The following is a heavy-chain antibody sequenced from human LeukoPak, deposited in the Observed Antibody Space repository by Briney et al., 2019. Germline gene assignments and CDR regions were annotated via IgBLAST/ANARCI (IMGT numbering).Heavy chain of an antibody. CDR3: KKAVQMVRPIGAFDI. D-gene: IGHD3-10*01. J-gene: IGHJ3*02. CDR1: GFTFDDYA. Sequence: GGSLRLSCAASGFTFDDYAIHWVRQAPGKGLEWVSGISWNSGSIGYADSVKGRFTISRDNAKNSLYLQMNSLRAEHMALYYCKKAVQMVRPIGAFDIWVQRTMVTVSS. V-gene: IGHV3-9*03. CDR2: ISWNSGSI.